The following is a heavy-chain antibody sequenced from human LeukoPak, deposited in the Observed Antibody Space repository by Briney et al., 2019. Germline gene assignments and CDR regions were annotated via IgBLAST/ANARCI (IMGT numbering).Heavy chain of an antibody. CDR1: GGSISSYY. CDR2: IYTSGST. V-gene: IGHV4-4*07. CDR3: ARSYGIAAAESEYFQH. J-gene: IGHJ1*01. D-gene: IGHD6-13*01. Sequence: KPSETLSLTCTVSGGSISSYYWSWIRQPAGKGLEWIGRIYTSGSTNYNPSLKSRVTISVDTSKNQFSLKLSSVTAADTAVYYCARSYGIAAAESEYFQHWGQGTLVTVSS.